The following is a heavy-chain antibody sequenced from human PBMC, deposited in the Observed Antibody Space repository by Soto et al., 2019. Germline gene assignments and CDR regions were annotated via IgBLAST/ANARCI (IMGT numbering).Heavy chain of an antibody. D-gene: IGHD6-6*01. CDR1: GDYFTSSW. Sequence: EFLKISFQRSGDYFTSSWITWVRQIPGKGLEWMGHIDPSDSYLNQSPSFQGHVTISTEKSISTVYLQWSSLAVSDTAMYYCARRSSSSGLNLDLWGQGTLVTVSS. CDR2: IDPSDSYL. CDR3: ARRSSSSGLNLDL. V-gene: IGHV5-10-1*01. J-gene: IGHJ5*02.